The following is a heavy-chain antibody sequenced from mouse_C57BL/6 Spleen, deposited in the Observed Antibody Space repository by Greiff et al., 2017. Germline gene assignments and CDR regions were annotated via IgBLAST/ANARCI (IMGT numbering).Heavy chain of an antibody. Sequence: QVQLQQPGAELVQPGASVKLSCKASGYTFTSYWMHWVKHRHGRGLGWIGRVDPNSGGAKYNEKFQSKATLTVDKPSSTAYMQLSSLRSEDSAVYSCERNENWDLYYAMDYWGQGTPVTVSA. CDR3: ERNENWDLYYAMDY. CDR2: VDPNSGGA. V-gene: IGHV1-72*01. CDR1: GYTFTSYW. D-gene: IGHD4-1*01. J-gene: IGHJ4*01.